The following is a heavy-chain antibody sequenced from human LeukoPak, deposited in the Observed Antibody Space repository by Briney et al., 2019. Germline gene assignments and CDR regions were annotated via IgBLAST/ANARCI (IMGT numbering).Heavy chain of an antibody. CDR3: AKGVIIGSNWFDP. CDR1: GGSIGTYY. Sequence: PSETLSLTCTVSGGSIGTYYWSWIRQPPGKGLEWIGYVYHSGTTDYNPSLKNRVSISVDTSKNQLSLNLRSVTAADTAVYYCAKGVIIGSNWFDPWGQGILATVSS. J-gene: IGHJ5*02. D-gene: IGHD2/OR15-2a*01. CDR2: VYHSGTT. V-gene: IGHV4-59*01.